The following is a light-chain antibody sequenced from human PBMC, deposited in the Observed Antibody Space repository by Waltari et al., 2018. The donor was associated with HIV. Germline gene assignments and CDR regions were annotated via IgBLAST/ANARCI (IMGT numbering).Light chain of an antibody. Sequence: QSALTQPASVSGSPGQSITISCPGTRSDVGGYNYVSWYQQHPGKAPELMIYEVSNRPSGVSNRFSGSKSGNTASLTISGLQAEDEADYYCSSYTSSSTLVFGGGTKLTVL. J-gene: IGLJ2*01. CDR2: EVS. CDR3: SSYTSSSTLV. CDR1: RSDVGGYNY. V-gene: IGLV2-14*01.